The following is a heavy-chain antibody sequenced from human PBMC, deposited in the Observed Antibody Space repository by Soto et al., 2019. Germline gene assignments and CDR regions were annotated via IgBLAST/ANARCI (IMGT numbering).Heavy chain of an antibody. J-gene: IGHJ4*02. CDR3: ARDESQVVPAASYFDY. Sequence: GGSLRLSCAASGFTFSSDSMNWVRQAPGKGLEWVSSISSSSSYIYYADSVKGRFTISRDNAKNSLYLQMNSLRAEDTAVYYCARDESQVVPAASYFDYWGQGTLVTVSS. V-gene: IGHV3-21*01. CDR2: ISSSSSYI. D-gene: IGHD2-2*01. CDR1: GFTFSSDS.